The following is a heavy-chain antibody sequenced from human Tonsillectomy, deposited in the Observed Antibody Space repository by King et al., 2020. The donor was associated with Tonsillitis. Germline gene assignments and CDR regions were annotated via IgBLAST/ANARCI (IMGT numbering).Heavy chain of an antibody. CDR2: ISSNGGST. CDR3: VKAGVPAAKGWWFDP. CDR1: GFTFSTYA. J-gene: IGHJ5*02. Sequence: LQLVQSGGGLVQPGGSLRLSCSASGFTFSTYAMHWVRQAPGKGLEHVSAISSNGGSTYHPDSVKGRFTISRDNSKNTLYLQMSSLRAEDTAVYYCVKAGVPAAKGWWFDPWGQGTLVTVSS. D-gene: IGHD2-2*01. V-gene: IGHV3-64D*06.